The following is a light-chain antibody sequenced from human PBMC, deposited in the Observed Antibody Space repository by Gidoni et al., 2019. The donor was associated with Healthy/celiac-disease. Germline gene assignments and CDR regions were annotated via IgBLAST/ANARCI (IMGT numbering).Light chain of an antibody. J-gene: IGKJ1*01. V-gene: IGKV1-5*03. Sequence: DIQMTQSPSTLSASVGDRVTITYRASQSISSWLAWYQQKPGKAPKLLIYTASSLESGVPSRFSGSGSGTEFTLTISSLQPDDFATYYCQQDNSYSWTFGQGTKVEIK. CDR1: QSISSW. CDR2: TAS. CDR3: QQDNSYSWT.